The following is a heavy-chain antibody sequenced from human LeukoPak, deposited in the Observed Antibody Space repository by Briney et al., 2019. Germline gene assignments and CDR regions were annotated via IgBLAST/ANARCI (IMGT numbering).Heavy chain of an antibody. V-gene: IGHV4-39*01. CDR1: GGSIRSSYYY. CDR2: IYYSEST. CDR3: ARGYSSGQESIDY. Sequence: SETLSLTCTVSGGSIRSSYYYWGWIRQPPGKGLEWIGSIYYSESTYYNPSLKSRVTISVDTSKNQFSLKLSSVTAADTAVYYCARGYSSGQESIDYWGQGTLVTVSS. D-gene: IGHD6-19*01. J-gene: IGHJ4*02.